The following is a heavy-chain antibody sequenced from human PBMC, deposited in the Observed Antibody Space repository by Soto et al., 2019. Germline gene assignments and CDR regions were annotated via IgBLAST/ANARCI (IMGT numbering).Heavy chain of an antibody. D-gene: IGHD6-6*01. CDR3: AKDLTRQLAYWLDP. CDR2: INAHSGGT. V-gene: IGHV1-2*02. J-gene: IGHJ5*02. CDR1: GFSFTGYY. Sequence: ASVKVSCKASGFSFTGYYIHWLRQAPGQGLEWMGWINAHSGGTEYAQKFKGRVTLTRDTSIATAYLTLTSLTSDEKALYYCAKDLTRQLAYWLDPWGQGATATVS.